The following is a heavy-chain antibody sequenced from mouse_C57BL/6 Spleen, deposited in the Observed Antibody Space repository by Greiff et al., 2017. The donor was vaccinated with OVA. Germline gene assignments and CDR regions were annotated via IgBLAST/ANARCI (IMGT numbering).Heavy chain of an antibody. CDR1: GFTFSDYY. CDR3: ARDGNYAVSWFAY. D-gene: IGHD2-1*01. V-gene: IGHV5-12*01. J-gene: IGHJ3*01. CDR2: ISNGGGST. Sequence: EVKLVESGGGLVQPGGSLKLSCAASGFTFSDYYMYWVRQTPEKRLEWVAYISNGGGSTYYPDTVKGRFTISRDNAKNTLYLQMSRLKSEDTAMYYCARDGNYAVSWFAYWGQGTLVTVSA.